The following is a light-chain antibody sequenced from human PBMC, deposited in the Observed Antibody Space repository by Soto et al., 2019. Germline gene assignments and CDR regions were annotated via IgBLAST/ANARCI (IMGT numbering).Light chain of an antibody. CDR1: QSVRSN. J-gene: IGKJ1*01. V-gene: IGKV3-15*01. CDR2: GAS. Sequence: IVMTQSPATLSVSPGERATLSCRASQSVRSNLAWYQQKPGQAPRLLIYGASTRATGIPARFSGSGSGTEFTLTVSSLQSEDFAVYYCQQYNNSPPTFGLGTKVEIK. CDR3: QQYNNSPPT.